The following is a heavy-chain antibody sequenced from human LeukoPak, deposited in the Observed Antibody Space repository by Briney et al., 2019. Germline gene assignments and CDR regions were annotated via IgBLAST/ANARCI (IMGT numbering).Heavy chain of an antibody. CDR1: GGSISSYY. V-gene: IGHV4-59*08. D-gene: IGHD5-18*01. J-gene: IGHJ3*02. CDR3: ARHGAWIQRHYDAFDI. Sequence: PSETLSLTCTVSGGSISSYYWSWIRQPPGKGLEWIGYIYYSGSTNYNPSLKSRVTISVDTSKNQFSLKLSSVTAADTAVYYCARHGAWIQRHYDAFDIWGQGTMVTVSS. CDR2: IYYSGST.